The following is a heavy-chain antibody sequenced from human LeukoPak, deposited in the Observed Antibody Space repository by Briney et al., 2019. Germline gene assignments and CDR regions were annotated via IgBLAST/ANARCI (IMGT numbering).Heavy chain of an antibody. CDR1: GGSFSGYY. Sequence: SETLSLTSAVYGGSFSGYYWSWIRQPPGKGLEWIGEINHSGSTNYNPSLKSRVTISVDTSKNQFSLKLSSVTAADTAVYYCARIMVRGGPYYYYYYMDVWGKGTTVTISS. CDR3: ARIMVRGGPYYYYYYMDV. J-gene: IGHJ6*03. V-gene: IGHV4-34*01. CDR2: INHSGST. D-gene: IGHD3-10*01.